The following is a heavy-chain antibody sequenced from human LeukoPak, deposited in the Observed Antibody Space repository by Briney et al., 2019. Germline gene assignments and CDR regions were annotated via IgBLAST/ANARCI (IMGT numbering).Heavy chain of an antibody. CDR3: ARRAGAYSHPYDY. D-gene: IGHD4/OR15-4a*01. J-gene: IGHJ4*02. CDR1: GFTVSSNS. Sequence: RGSLRLSCTVSGFTVSSNSMSWVRQAPGKGLEWVSFIYSDNTHYSDSVKGRFTISRDNSKNTLHLQMNSLRAEDTAVYYCARRAGAYSHPYDYWGQGTLVTVSS. V-gene: IGHV3-53*01. CDR2: IYSDNT.